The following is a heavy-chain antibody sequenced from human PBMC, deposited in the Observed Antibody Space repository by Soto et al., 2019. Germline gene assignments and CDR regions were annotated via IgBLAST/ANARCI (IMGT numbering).Heavy chain of an antibody. J-gene: IGHJ6*02. CDR1: GFTFSNAW. CDR2: IKSKTDGGTT. V-gene: IGHV3-15*07. Sequence: EVQLVESGGGLVKPGGSLRLSCAASGFTFSNAWMNWVRQAPGKGLEWVGRIKSKTDGGTTDYAAPVKGRFTISRDISRXTLYLQMNSLKTEDTAVYYCTTDRTETYYYYGMDVWGQGTTVTVSS. CDR3: TTDRTETYYYYGMDV.